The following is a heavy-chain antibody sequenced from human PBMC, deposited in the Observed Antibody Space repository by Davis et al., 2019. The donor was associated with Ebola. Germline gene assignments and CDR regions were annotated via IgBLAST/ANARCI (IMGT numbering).Heavy chain of an antibody. V-gene: IGHV3-53*01. CDR3: AREEGSSRWQNNWFDY. Sequence: GGSLRLSCAASGFTVSSNYMSWVRQAPGKGLEWVSVIYSGGSTYYADSVKGRFTISRDNSKNTLYLQMNSLRAEDTAVYYCAREEGSSRWQNNWFDYWGQGTLVTVSS. D-gene: IGHD2-2*01. CDR1: GFTVSSNY. J-gene: IGHJ5*01. CDR2: IYSGGST.